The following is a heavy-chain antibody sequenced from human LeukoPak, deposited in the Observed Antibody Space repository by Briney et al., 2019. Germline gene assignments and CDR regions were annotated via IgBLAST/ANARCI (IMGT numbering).Heavy chain of an antibody. D-gene: IGHD3-22*01. Sequence: ASVKVSCKTSGYTFTGLYMHWIRQAPGQWLEYMGWINPNTGGTQYAQKFQGRVTMTRDTSISTAYLELSGLRSDDTAVYYCASPNDSGYYYRYFHHWGQGTLVTVSS. CDR2: INPNTGGT. CDR1: GYTFTGLY. CDR3: ASPNDSGYYYRYFHH. J-gene: IGHJ1*01. V-gene: IGHV1-2*02.